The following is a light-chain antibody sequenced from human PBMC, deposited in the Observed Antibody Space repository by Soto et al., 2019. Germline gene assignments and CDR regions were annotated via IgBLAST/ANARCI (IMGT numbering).Light chain of an antibody. CDR3: QQYYSTPPT. CDR2: WAS. Sequence: DIVMTQSPDSLAVSLGERATINCKSSQSVLYSSNNKNYLAWYQQKPGQPPKLLIYWASTRESGVPDRFSGSRSGTDFTLTISSLPAEDVAVYYCQQYYSTPPTFGQGNKVEIK. CDR1: QSVLYSSNNKNY. J-gene: IGKJ1*01. V-gene: IGKV4-1*01.